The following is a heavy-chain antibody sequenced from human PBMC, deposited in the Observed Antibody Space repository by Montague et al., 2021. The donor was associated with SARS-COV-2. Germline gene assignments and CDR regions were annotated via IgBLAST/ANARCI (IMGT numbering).Heavy chain of an antibody. Sequence: SLRLSCAASGFTFSDYYMGWIRQAPGKGLEWVSYISSSSSYTYYADSVKGRFTISRDNAKNSLYLHMNTLRAEDTAVYYCARELRRQWLFQLYAPGDHDAFDIWGQGTMVTVSS. J-gene: IGHJ3*02. V-gene: IGHV3-11*05. CDR3: ARELRRQWLFQLYAPGDHDAFDI. CDR2: ISSSSSYT. CDR1: GFTFSDYY. D-gene: IGHD6-19*01.